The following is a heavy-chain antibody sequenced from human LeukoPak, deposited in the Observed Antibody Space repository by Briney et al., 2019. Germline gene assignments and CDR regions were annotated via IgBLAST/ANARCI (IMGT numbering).Heavy chain of an antibody. Sequence: SETLSLTCAVYGGSFSGYYWSWIRQPPGKGLEWIGEINHSGSTNYNPSLKSRVTIPVDTSKNQFSLKLSSVTAADTAVYYCARMRLASWYYFDYWGQGTLVTVSS. V-gene: IGHV4-34*01. J-gene: IGHJ4*02. CDR3: ARMRLASWYYFDY. CDR1: GGSFSGYY. CDR2: INHSGST. D-gene: IGHD6-13*01.